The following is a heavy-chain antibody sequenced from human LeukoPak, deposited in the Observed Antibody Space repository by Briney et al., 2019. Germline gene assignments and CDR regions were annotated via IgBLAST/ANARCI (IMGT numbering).Heavy chain of an antibody. CDR3: ARIIAAAGSNWFDP. D-gene: IGHD6-13*01. CDR2: IYTSGST. V-gene: IGHV4-61*02. J-gene: IGHJ5*02. CDR1: GGSISSGSYY. Sequence: SETLSLTCTVSGGSISSGSYYWSWIRQPAGKGQEWIGRIYTSGSTNYNPSLKSRVTISVDTSKNQFSLKLSSVTAADTAVYYCARIIAAAGSNWFDPWGQGTLVTVSS.